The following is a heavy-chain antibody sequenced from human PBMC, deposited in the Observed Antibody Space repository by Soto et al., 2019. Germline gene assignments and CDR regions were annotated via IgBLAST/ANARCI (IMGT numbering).Heavy chain of an antibody. Sequence: PSETLSLTCTVSGGSISSSSYYWGWIRQPPGKGLEWIGSIYYSGSTYYNPSLKSRVTISVDTSKNQFSLKLSSVTAADTAVYYCAGSDCSGGSCYRGHYYYMDVWGKGTTVTVS. V-gene: IGHV4-39*01. CDR1: GGSISSSSYY. CDR2: IYYSGST. J-gene: IGHJ6*03. CDR3: AGSDCSGGSCYRGHYYYMDV. D-gene: IGHD2-15*01.